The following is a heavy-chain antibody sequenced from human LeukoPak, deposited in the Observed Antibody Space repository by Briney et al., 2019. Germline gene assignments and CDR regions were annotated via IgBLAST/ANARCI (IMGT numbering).Heavy chain of an antibody. CDR3: ARGYSGYDLGGDWFDP. V-gene: IGHV1-2*02. J-gene: IGHJ5*02. CDR1: GYTFTVYY. D-gene: IGHD5-12*01. CDR2: INPNSGGT. Sequence: ASVKVSCKASGYTFTVYYMHWVRQAPGQGLEWMGWINPNSGGTNYAQKFQGRVTMTRDTSISTAYMELSRLRSDDTAVYYCARGYSGYDLGGDWFDPWGQGTLVTVSS.